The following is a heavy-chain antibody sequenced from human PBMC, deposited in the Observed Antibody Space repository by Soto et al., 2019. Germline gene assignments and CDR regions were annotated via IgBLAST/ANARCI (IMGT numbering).Heavy chain of an antibody. Sequence: EVQLVESGGNLVQPGGSLRLSCAASGFTFKTYWMSWVRQVPGKGLEWVANIKEKGDEQFYADSVKGRFIISRDNGKNSVDLQMNSLKGEDTAVYYCARDEVGGYSYGWGQGTLVIVSS. V-gene: IGHV3-7*01. CDR1: GFTFKTYW. CDR2: IKEKGDEQ. CDR3: ARDEVGGYSYG. J-gene: IGHJ4*02. D-gene: IGHD2-21*01.